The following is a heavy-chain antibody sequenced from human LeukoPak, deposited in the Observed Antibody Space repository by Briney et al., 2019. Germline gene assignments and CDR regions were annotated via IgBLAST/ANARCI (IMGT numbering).Heavy chain of an antibody. CDR3: ARHLGYSSSSSYDY. CDR2: IYYSGST. V-gene: IGHV4-39*01. J-gene: IGHJ4*02. Sequence: SETLSLTCTVSGGSISSSSYYWGWIRQPPGKGLEWIGSIYYSGSTYYNPSLKSRVTISVDTSKNQFSLKLSSVTAADTAVYYCARHLGYSSSSSYDYWGQGTLVTVSS. D-gene: IGHD6-6*01. CDR1: GGSISSSSYY.